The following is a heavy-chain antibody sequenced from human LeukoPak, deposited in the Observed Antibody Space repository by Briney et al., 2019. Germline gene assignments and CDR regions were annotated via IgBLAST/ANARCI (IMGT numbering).Heavy chain of an antibody. D-gene: IGHD3-22*01. CDR1: AGSVSSHF. V-gene: IGHV4-4*07. J-gene: IGHJ4*02. CDR2: IYTSGST. Sequence: SETLSLTCTVSAGSVSSHFWSWIRQPAGKGLEWIGRIYTSGSTNYNPSLKSRVTMSVDTSKNQFSLNLSSVTAADTAVYYCARQHYYDSGGFSTYFDYWGQETLVTVSS. CDR3: ARQHYYDSGGFSTYFDY.